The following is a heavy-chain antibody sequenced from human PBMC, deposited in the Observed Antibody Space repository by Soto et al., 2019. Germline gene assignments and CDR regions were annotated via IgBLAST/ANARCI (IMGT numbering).Heavy chain of an antibody. CDR3: AKQPPAKVIVVVSDY. J-gene: IGHJ4*02. CDR1: GFTFSSYA. V-gene: IGHV3-30-3*02. Sequence: PGGSLRLSCAASGFTFSSYAMHWVRQAPGKGLEWVAVISYDGSNKYYADSVKGRFTISRDNSKNTLYLQMNSLRAEDTAVYYCAKQPPAKVIVVVSDYWGQGTLVTVSS. D-gene: IGHD3-22*01. CDR2: ISYDGSNK.